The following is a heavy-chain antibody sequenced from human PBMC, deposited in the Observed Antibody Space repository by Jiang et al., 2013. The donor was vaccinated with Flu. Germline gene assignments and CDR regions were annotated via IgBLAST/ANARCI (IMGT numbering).Heavy chain of an antibody. V-gene: IGHV4-34*01. D-gene: IGHD3-16*02. Sequence: LLKPSETLSLTCAVYGGSFSGYYWSWIRQPPGKGLEWIGEINHSGSTNYNPSLKSRVTISVDTSKNQFSLKLSSVTAADTAVYYCARVERANYVWGSYRYRYWGQGTLATVSS. J-gene: IGHJ4*02. CDR3: ARVERANYVWGSYRYRY. CDR2: INHSGST. CDR1: GGSFSGYY.